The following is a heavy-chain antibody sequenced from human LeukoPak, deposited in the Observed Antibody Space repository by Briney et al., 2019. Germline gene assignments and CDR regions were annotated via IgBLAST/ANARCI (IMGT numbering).Heavy chain of an antibody. D-gene: IGHD3-9*01. Sequence: GGSLRLSCAASGFIFSTYWMHWVRQAPGKGLVWVSRINRDGSSTSYADSVKGRFTISRDNAKNTLYLQMNSLRAEDTAVYYCARDRETYYDILTGYYTLGDAFDIWGQGTMVTVSS. CDR2: INRDGSST. CDR1: GFIFSTYW. V-gene: IGHV3-74*01. CDR3: ARDRETYYDILTGYYTLGDAFDI. J-gene: IGHJ3*02.